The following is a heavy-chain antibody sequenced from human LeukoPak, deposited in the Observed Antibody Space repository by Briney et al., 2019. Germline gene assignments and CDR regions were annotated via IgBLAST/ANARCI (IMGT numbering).Heavy chain of an antibody. CDR2: IHSGGST. J-gene: IGHJ6*04. CDR3: ARVNVGYCGSTRCQDV. V-gene: IGHV3-66*02. CDR1: RFTATSNY. D-gene: IGHD2-2*01. Sequence: RGSLRPSCAASRFTATSNYTSWVRQAPGKGLEWVSVIHSGGSTYDAALVKGRIIIARDNSKNTLLLQMDSMRAEDAVVYYCARVNVGYCGSTRCQDVWGKGTTVTVSS.